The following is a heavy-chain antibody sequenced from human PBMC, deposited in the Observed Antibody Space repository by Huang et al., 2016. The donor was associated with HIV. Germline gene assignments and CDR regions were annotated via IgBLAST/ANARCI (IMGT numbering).Heavy chain of an antibody. Sequence: QVQLVQSGAEVKKPGASVKVSCTASGYTFTGYYMHWVRQAPGQGREWMGWINPKSGGTNYAQKFQGRVTMTRDTSISTAYMELSRLRSDDTAVYYCAREVVSATGYYYYGMDVWGQGTTVTVSS. CDR1: GYTFTGYY. J-gene: IGHJ6*02. CDR3: AREVVSATGYYYYGMDV. V-gene: IGHV1-2*02. D-gene: IGHD2-15*01. CDR2: INPKSGGT.